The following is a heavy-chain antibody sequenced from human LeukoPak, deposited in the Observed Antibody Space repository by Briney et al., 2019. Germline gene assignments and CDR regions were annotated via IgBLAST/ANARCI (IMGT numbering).Heavy chain of an antibody. J-gene: IGHJ2*01. V-gene: IGHV4-34*01. Sequence: SETLSLTCAVYGGSFSGYFWSWIRQPPGKGLEWIGDINHSGSTNYNPSLKSRVTISVDTSKNQFSLKLSSVTAADTAVYYCARESTVTRYFDLWGRGTLVTVSS. CDR3: ARESTVTRYFDL. CDR2: INHSGST. D-gene: IGHD4-17*01. CDR1: GGSFSGYF.